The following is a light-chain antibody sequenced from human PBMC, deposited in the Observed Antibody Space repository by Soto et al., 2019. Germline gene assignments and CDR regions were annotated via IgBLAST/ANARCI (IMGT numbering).Light chain of an antibody. CDR2: GAS. CDR1: QSVSSSY. CDR3: QQYNKWPWT. V-gene: IGKV3-15*01. J-gene: IGKJ1*01. Sequence: ENVLTQTPGTLSLSPGERATLSCRASQSVSSSYLAWYQQKPGQAPRLLIYGASTRATGIPARFSGSGSGTEFTLTISSLQSEDFAVYYCQQYNKWPWTFGQGTKVDI.